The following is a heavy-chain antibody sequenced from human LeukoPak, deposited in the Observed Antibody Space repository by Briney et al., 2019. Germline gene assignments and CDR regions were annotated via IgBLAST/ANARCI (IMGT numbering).Heavy chain of an antibody. CDR1: GGSISSGGYY. J-gene: IGHJ4*02. V-gene: IGHV4-61*08. Sequence: SETLSLTCTVSGGSISSGGYYWSWIRQPPGKGLEWIGYIYYSGSTNYNPSLKSRVTISVDTSKNQFSLKLSSVTAADTAVYYCARDTNSDYYFDYWGQGTLVTVSS. CDR3: ARDTNSDYYFDY. CDR2: IYYSGST. D-gene: IGHD2-8*01.